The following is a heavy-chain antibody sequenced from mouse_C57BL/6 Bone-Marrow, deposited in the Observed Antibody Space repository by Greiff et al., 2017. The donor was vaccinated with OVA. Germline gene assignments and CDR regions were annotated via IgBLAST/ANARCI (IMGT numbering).Heavy chain of an antibody. CDR2: INPYNGGT. Sequence: EVQLQQSGPVLVKPGASVKMSCKASGYTFTDYYMNWVKQSHGKSLEWIGVINPYNGGTSYNQKFKGKATLTVDKSSSTAYMELNSLTSEDSAVYYCARWATMVTPFAYWGQGTLVTVSA. J-gene: IGHJ3*01. D-gene: IGHD2-2*01. CDR1: GYTFTDYY. CDR3: ARWATMVTPFAY. V-gene: IGHV1-19*01.